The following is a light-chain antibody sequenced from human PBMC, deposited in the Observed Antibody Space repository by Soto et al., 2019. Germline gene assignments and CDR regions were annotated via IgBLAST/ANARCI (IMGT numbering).Light chain of an antibody. CDR1: QSVSNN. J-gene: IGKJ3*01. V-gene: IGKV3-15*01. CDR3: QQYNQWPLT. Sequence: EIVMTQSPATLSVSPGERATLSCRASQSVSNNLVWYQQKPGQAPRLLIYDASTRAAGIPARFSGSGSGTEFPLTISSLQTEDFAVYFCQQYNQWPLTFGPGTKVDI. CDR2: DAS.